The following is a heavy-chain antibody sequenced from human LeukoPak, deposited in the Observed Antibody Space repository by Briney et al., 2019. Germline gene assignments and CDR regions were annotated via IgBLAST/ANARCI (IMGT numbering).Heavy chain of an antibody. V-gene: IGHV1-69*13. J-gene: IGHJ4*02. CDR3: ASACYDSSGYYLEIDY. D-gene: IGHD3-22*01. CDR1: GGTFSSYA. Sequence: ASVKVSCKASGGTFSSYAISWVRQAPGQGLEWMGGIIPIFGTANYAQKFQGRVTITADESTSTAYMELSSLRSEGTAVYYCASACYDSSGYYLEIDYWGQGTLVTVSS. CDR2: IIPIFGTA.